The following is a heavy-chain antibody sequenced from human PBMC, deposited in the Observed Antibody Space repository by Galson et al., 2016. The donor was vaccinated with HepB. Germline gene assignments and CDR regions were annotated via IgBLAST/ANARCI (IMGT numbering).Heavy chain of an antibody. V-gene: IGHV3-23*01. J-gene: IGHJ3*02. Sequence: SLRLTCAASGFTFNTYAMNWVRQAPGKGLEWVSGISGSGGSTYYADSVKGRFTISRDNSKNTLCLQMNSLRAEDTAIYYCAKRGRAFDIWGQGTMVTVSS. D-gene: IGHD3-10*01. CDR3: AKRGRAFDI. CDR2: ISGSGGST. CDR1: GFTFNTYA.